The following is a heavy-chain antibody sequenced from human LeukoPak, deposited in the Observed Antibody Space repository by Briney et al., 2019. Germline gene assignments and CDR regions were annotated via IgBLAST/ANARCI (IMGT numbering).Heavy chain of an antibody. V-gene: IGHV3-23*01. CDR2: ITGSGGDT. CDR3: SKRMDVVMGTSQAFAI. J-gene: IGHJ3*02. D-gene: IGHD2-15*01. Sequence: GGSLRLSCAASGFTFSSYAMSWVRQAPGKGLEWVSSITGSGGDTFYADSVKGRFTISRDNSKNMMYLQMNSLRGEDTAVYYCSKRMDVVMGTSQAFAIWGQGTMVTVSS. CDR1: GFTFSSYA.